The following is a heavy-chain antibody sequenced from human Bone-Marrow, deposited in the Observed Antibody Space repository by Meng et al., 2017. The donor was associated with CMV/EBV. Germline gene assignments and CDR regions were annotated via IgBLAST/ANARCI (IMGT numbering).Heavy chain of an antibody. CDR1: GGSISISNYY. Sequence: GSLRLSCTVSGGSISISNYYWVWIRQPPGKGLEWIGSIYFSGHTYYSPSLKSRVTISVDTSKKQFSLKVNSVTAADTAVYYCARVKAVSNWFDPWGQGTLVTVSS. V-gene: IGHV4-39*07. CDR2: IYFSGHT. J-gene: IGHJ5*02. D-gene: IGHD6-19*01. CDR3: ARVKAVSNWFDP.